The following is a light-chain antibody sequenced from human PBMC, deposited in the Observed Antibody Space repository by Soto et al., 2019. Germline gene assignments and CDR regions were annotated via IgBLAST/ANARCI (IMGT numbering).Light chain of an antibody. J-gene: IGLJ1*01. V-gene: IGLV1-40*01. CDR1: SSNIGAGYD. Sequence: QSVLTQPPSVSGAPGQRVTISCTGSSSNIGAGYDVHWYQQLPGTAPKLLIYGNSNRPSGVPDRFSGSKSGTSASLAITGLQAEDEADYYCQSYASSLSGYVFGTWTKLTVL. CDR3: QSYASSLSGYV. CDR2: GNS.